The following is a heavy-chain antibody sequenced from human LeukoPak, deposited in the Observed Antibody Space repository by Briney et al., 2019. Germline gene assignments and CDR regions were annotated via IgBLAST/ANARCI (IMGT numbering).Heavy chain of an antibody. CDR1: VGSINSFY. CDR2: IYYSGTT. Sequence: SETLCLTCTVSVGSINSFYWSWIRQTPGGGLEWIGYIYYSGTTNYNPSLKSRVTISVDASKNQFSLWLSSVTAADTAVYYCARGSYCSGGSCLLYYYYYMDVWGKGTTVTVSS. V-gene: IGHV4-59*12. CDR3: ARGSYCSGGSCLLYYYYYMDV. D-gene: IGHD2-15*01. J-gene: IGHJ6*03.